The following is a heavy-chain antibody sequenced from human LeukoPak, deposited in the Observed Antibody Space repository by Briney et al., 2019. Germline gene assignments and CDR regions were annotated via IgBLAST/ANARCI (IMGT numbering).Heavy chain of an antibody. J-gene: IGHJ1*01. CDR3: AKDPLYCGGDCYSGTEYFQH. CDR2: IRQDGSEQ. D-gene: IGHD2-21*02. V-gene: IGHV3-7*03. CDR1: GFTFSTYW. Sequence: PGGSLRLSCAASGFTFSTYWMSWVRQAPGKGLEWVANIRQDGSEQYYVDSVKGRFTISRDNSKNTLYLQMNSLRAEDTAVYYCAKDPLYCGGDCYSGTEYFQHWGQGTLVTVSS.